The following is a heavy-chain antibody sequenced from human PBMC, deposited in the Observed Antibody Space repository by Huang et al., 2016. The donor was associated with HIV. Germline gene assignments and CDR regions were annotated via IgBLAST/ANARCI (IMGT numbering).Heavy chain of an antibody. D-gene: IGHD5-12*01. CDR1: RFTFSNYA. V-gene: IGHV3-30-3*01. J-gene: IGHJ6*03. CDR3: ARDLWLRDLYYYYYMDV. Sequence: QVQLVESGGGVVQPGRSLRLSCAASRFTFSNYALHWVRRAPGKGLEWVAVISYDGSNKYYADSVKGRFTISRDNSKNTLYLQMNSLRADDTAVYYCARDLWLRDLYYYYYMDVWGKGTTVTVSS. CDR2: ISYDGSNK.